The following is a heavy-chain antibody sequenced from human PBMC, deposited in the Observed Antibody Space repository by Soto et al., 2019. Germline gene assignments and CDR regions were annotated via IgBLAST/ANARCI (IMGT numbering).Heavy chain of an antibody. Sequence: PSETLSLTCTVSGDSISTYYWSWIRQPPGKGLEWIAYIYNSGTTNYNPSLKSRVTISVDTSKNQFSLKLSSVTAADTGVYYCARFTPDSRAYYFDYWAQGTLVTVS. CDR3: ARFTPDSRAYYFDY. CDR1: GDSISTYY. D-gene: IGHD3-22*01. J-gene: IGHJ4*02. CDR2: IYNSGTT. V-gene: IGHV4-59*08.